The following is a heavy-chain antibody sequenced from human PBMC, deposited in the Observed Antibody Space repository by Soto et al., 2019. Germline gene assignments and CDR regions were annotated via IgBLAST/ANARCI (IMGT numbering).Heavy chain of an antibody. CDR3: EKDSTSSSWPDAFDI. V-gene: IGHV3-23*01. J-gene: IGHJ3*02. CDR1: GFTFSSYA. Sequence: EVQLLESGGGLVQPGGSLRLSCAASGFTFSSYAMSWVRQAPGKGLEWVSAISGSGGSTYYADSVKGRFTISRDNSKNTRYLQMNSLRAEDTAVYYCEKDSTSSSWPDAFDIWGQGTMVTVSS. CDR2: ISGSGGST. D-gene: IGHD6-13*01.